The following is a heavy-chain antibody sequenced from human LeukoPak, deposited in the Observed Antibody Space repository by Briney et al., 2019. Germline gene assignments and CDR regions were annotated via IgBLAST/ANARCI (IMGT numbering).Heavy chain of an antibody. Sequence: GGSLRLSCGASGFTFSSYSMNWVRPAPGKGLEGVSSLGGSSSSLYYAESVKGRFTISRDNARNSLYLQMNSLRAEDTAVYYCAKEAGQDYGALDAFDVWGQGTMVTVSS. CDR2: LGGSSSSL. CDR1: GFTFSSYS. CDR3: AKEAGQDYGALDAFDV. V-gene: IGHV3-21*01. J-gene: IGHJ3*01. D-gene: IGHD4-17*01.